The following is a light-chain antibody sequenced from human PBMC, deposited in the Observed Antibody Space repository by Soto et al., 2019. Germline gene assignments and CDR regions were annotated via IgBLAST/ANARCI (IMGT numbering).Light chain of an antibody. CDR2: KPS. Sequence: DIQMTQSPSTLSVSVGDRVTISCWASQTISSWLAWYQQKPGKAPKLLIYKPSTLKSGVPSRFSGSGSGTAFTLTISSLQPDDFATYYRQHYNSYSEAFGQGTKVELK. V-gene: IGKV1-5*03. J-gene: IGKJ1*01. CDR3: QHYNSYSEA. CDR1: QTISSW.